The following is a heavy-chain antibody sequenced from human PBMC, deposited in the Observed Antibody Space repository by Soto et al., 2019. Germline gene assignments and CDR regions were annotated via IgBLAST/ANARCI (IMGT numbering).Heavy chain of an antibody. D-gene: IGHD3-22*01. V-gene: IGHV3-33*01. CDR2: IWYDGSNN. Sequence: PAGSLRLSCAASGFTFSSYGMHWVRQAPGQGLEWVAVIWYDGSNNYYADSVMGRFTISRDNSNNTLYLQMNSLRADYSAVHYCARDQYYDSRGWSGGIDSWGQGTLVTVSS. CDR3: ARDQYYDSRGWSGGIDS. CDR1: GFTFSSYG. J-gene: IGHJ4*02.